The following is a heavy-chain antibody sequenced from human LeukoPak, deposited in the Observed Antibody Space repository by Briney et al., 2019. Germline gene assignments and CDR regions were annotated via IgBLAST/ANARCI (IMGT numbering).Heavy chain of an antibody. V-gene: IGHV4-30-2*05. Sequence: PSETLSLTCTVSGGSISSGGYSWSWIRQPPGKGLEWIGNIHHSGGTYYNPSLQSRVTISLDTSKNQFSLKLSSVTAADTGVYYCARVECSGGSCYSFDYWGQGTLVTVSS. J-gene: IGHJ4*02. CDR2: IHHSGGT. CDR1: GGSISSGGYS. CDR3: ARVECSGGSCYSFDY. D-gene: IGHD2-15*01.